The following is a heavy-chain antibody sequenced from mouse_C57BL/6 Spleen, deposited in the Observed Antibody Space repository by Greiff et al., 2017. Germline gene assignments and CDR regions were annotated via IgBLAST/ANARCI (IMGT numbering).Heavy chain of an antibody. D-gene: IGHD4-1*01. CDR1: GYAFSSSW. Sequence: QVQLKQSGPELVKPGASVKISCKASGYAFSSSWMNWVKQRPGKGLEWIGRIYPGDGGTNYNGKFKGKATLTADKSSSTAYMQLSSLTSEDSAVYFCASLGLNFDYWGQGTTLTVSS. V-gene: IGHV1-82*01. J-gene: IGHJ2*01. CDR3: ASLGLNFDY. CDR2: IYPGDGGT.